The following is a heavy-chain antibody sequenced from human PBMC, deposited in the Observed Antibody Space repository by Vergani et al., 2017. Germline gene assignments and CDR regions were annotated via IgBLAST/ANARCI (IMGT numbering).Heavy chain of an antibody. J-gene: IGHJ3*02. CDR3: AKVGRSEVAGTFGAFDI. V-gene: IGHV3-9*01. D-gene: IGHD6-19*01. Sequence: EVQLLESGGGLAQPGGSLRLSCEASGITFWKFGMHWVRQGPGKGLEWVSGISWNSGAVDYADSVRGRFTISRDNAKNSLFLEMNSLRPEDTAVYYCAKVGRSEVAGTFGAFDIWGQGTMVTVSS. CDR2: ISWNSGAV. CDR1: GITFWKFG.